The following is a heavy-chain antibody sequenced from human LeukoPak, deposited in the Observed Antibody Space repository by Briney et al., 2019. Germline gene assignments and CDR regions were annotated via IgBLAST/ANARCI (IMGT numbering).Heavy chain of an antibody. CDR3: ARPYYVAANYYFDY. CDR1: GFTFSNYE. Sequence: PGGSLRLSCAASGFTFSNYEMNWVRQAPGKGLEWVSYIGGRGDVIYYADSVKGRFTISRDNAKNSLYLQMNSLRAEDTAVYYCARPYYVAANYYFDYWGQGTLVTVSS. CDR2: IGGRGDVI. D-gene: IGHD1-26*01. J-gene: IGHJ4*02. V-gene: IGHV3-48*03.